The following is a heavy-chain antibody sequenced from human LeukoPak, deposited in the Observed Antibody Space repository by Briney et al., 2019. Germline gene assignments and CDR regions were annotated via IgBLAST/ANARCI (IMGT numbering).Heavy chain of an antibody. V-gene: IGHV3-21*01. D-gene: IGHD4-17*01. J-gene: IGHJ4*02. CDR2: ISSSSSYI. CDR3: ARVVLEYGDYYTTFFDY. CDR1: RFTFSSYS. Sequence: GGSLRLSCAASRFTFSSYSMNWVRQAPGKGLEWVSSISSSSSYIYYADSVKGRFTISRDNAKNSLYLQMNSLRAEDTAVYYCARVVLEYGDYYTTFFDYWGQGTLVTVSS.